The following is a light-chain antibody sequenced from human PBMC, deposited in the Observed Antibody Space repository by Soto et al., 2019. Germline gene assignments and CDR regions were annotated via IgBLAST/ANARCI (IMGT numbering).Light chain of an antibody. CDR2: GAS. Sequence: AIQMTQSPSSLSASVGDRVTITCRASQDVREDLAWYQQKPGKAPQILIYGASTLQTGVASRFSGSGSATDFTLTISSLHPEDFATYYCIQDYNYPLTFGGGTKVDIK. J-gene: IGKJ4*01. V-gene: IGKV1-6*01. CDR1: QDVRED. CDR3: IQDYNYPLT.